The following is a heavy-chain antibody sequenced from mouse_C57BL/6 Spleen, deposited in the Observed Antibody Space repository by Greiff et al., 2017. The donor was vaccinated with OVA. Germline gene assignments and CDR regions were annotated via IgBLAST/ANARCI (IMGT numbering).Heavy chain of an antibody. Sequence: EVKLEESGGGLVKPGGSLKLSCAASGFTFSDYGMHWVRQAPEQGLEWVAYISSGSSTIYYADTVKGRFTITRDNAKNTMVLQMTSLRSEDTAMYYCARHQYEGAWFAYWGQGTLVTVSS. CDR2: ISSGSSTI. CDR1: GFTFSDYG. D-gene: IGHD2-14*01. J-gene: IGHJ3*01. CDR3: ARHQYEGAWFAY. V-gene: IGHV5-17*01.